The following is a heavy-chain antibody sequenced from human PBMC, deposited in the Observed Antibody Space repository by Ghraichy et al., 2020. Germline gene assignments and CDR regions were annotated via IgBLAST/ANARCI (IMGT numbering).Heavy chain of an antibody. J-gene: IGHJ4*02. CDR2: INAGTGKT. CDR3: ARKHYFESSGYYGIDY. D-gene: IGHD3-22*01. V-gene: IGHV1-3*01. CDR1: GYTFSSYP. Sequence: ASVKVSCKASGYTFSSYPVHWVRQAPGQSLEWMGWINAGTGKTKYSQKFQGRVTITRDTAASTAYMDLSSLTSEDTAVYYCARKHYFESSGYYGIDYWGQGTLVPVSS.